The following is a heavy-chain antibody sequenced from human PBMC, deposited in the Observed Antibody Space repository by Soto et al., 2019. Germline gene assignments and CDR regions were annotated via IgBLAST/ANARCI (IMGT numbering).Heavy chain of an antibody. CDR1: GGSSSRGEYY. CDR2: IYYSGST. V-gene: IGHV4-30-4*01. CDR3: ARGNVDTAMGLFDY. J-gene: IGHJ4*02. D-gene: IGHD5-18*01. Sequence: SETLSLTCTVAGGSSSRGEYYWSWIRQPPGKGLEWIGYIYYSGSTYYNPSLKSRVTISVDTSKNQFSLKLSSVTAADTAVYYCARGNVDTAMGLFDYWGQGTLVTVSS.